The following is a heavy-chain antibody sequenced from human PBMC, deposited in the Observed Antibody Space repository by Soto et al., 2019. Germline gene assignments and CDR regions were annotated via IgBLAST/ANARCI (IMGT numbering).Heavy chain of an antibody. Sequence: PSETLSLTCNVSGGSISNYHWSWIRQPPGKGLEWIGYINNSGSTNYNPSLKSRVTISVDTSNNQISLKVTSVTAADTAVYYCAATPRYWGQRTLVTVS. V-gene: IGHV4-59*01. CDR3: AATPRY. J-gene: IGHJ4*02. CDR1: GGSISNYH. CDR2: INNSGST. D-gene: IGHD1-26*01.